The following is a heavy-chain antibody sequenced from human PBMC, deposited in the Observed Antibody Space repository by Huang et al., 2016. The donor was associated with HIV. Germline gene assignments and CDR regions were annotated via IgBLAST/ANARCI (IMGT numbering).Heavy chain of an antibody. CDR2: ISSSDSTI. V-gene: IGHV3-48*01. J-gene: IGHJ4*02. D-gene: IGHD1-20*01. CDR1: GFTFYTYR. CDR3: ARDLPGGITGVTVGLDY. Sequence: EVQLVESGGGVVQPGGSLRLSCVASGFTFYTYRMNWVRQAPGKGLAWLSYISSSDSTIYYADSVKGRFTISRDNAKNALYLQMNSLRAEDTAVYYCARDLPGGITGVTVGLDYWGQGTLVSVSS.